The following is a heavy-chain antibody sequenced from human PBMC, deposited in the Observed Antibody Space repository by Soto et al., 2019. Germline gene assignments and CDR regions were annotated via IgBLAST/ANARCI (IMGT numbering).Heavy chain of an antibody. CDR1: GFPFDDFV. D-gene: IGHD2-2*01. Sequence: VQLVESGGGLVQPGRSLRLSCATSGFPFDDFVIHWVRQAPGKGLEWVAGISWDGSNIGYADSVKGRFSISRDSAKKSLYMKMNSLRAEDTALYYGERALWNSATCYAWDAGGFQLWGPGTTVTVSS. CDR2: ISWDGSNI. J-gene: IGHJ1*01. CDR3: ERALWNSATCYAWDAGGFQL. V-gene: IGHV3-9*01.